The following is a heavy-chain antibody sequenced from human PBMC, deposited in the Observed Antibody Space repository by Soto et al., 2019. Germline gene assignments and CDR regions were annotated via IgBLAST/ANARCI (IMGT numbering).Heavy chain of an antibody. CDR3: ARRRGSYFGCVDDF. V-gene: IGHV3-48*02. CDR2: ISSSSSTI. CDR1: GFTFSSYS. Sequence: EVQLVESGGGLVQPGGSLRLCCAASGFTFSSYSMNWVRQAPGKGLEWVSYISSSSSTIYYADSVKGRFTISRDNAKNSLYLQMNSLRDEDTAVYYCARRRGSYFGCVDDFWGQGTLVTVSS. D-gene: IGHD1-26*01. J-gene: IGHJ4*02.